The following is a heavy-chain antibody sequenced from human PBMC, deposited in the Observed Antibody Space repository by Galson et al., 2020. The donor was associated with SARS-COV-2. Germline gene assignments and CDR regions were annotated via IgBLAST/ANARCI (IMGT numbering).Heavy chain of an antibody. D-gene: IGHD3-10*01. CDR2: LYNGGNT. J-gene: IGHJ3*01. Sequence: SETLSLTCTVSGGAIASVNYFWAWIRQSPGKGLEWIGNLYNGGNTYYSPSLQSRVSISRDTSSNLLFLNLKSVTAADTAKYYCAKVLRRGSSYPDVVDLWGQGTMVTVSA. CDR3: AKVLRRGSSYPDVVDL. CDR1: GGAIASVNYF. V-gene: IGHV4-39*07.